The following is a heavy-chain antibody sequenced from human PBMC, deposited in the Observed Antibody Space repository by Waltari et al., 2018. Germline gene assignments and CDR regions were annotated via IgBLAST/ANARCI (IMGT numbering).Heavy chain of an antibody. CDR1: GGSFSGYY. Sequence: QVQLQQWGAGLLKASETLSLTCAVYGGSFSGYYWNWIPPAPGKALEWLGEINHSGSTNYNPSLKSRVTISVDTSKNQFSLRLTSVTAADTSVYYCARGRLSSQLQARGRRGNWFDPWGQGTLVTVSS. CDR3: ARGRLSSQLQARGRRGNWFDP. D-gene: IGHD3-16*02. CDR2: INHSGST. J-gene: IGHJ5*02. V-gene: IGHV4-34*01.